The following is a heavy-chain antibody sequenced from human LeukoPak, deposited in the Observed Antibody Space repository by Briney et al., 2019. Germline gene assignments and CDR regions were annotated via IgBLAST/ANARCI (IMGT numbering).Heavy chain of an antibody. CDR3: ARQVASYDFDY. J-gene: IGHJ4*02. CDR1: GGSISSSSYY. D-gene: IGHD5-12*01. V-gene: IGHV4-39*01. Sequence: PSETLSLTCSVSGGSISSSSYYWGWIRQPPGKGLEWIGSIYNSGSTYYNPSLQSRVTASVDRTKNQFSLKLNSVTAADTAVYYCARQVASYDFDYWGQGTLVTVSS. CDR2: IYNSGST.